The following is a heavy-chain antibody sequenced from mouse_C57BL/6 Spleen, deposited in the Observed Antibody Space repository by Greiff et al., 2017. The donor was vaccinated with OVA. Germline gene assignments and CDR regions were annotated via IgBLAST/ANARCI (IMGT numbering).Heavy chain of an antibody. CDR2: ISDGGSYT. CDR3: ARDVGGTDPYAMDY. CDR1: GFTFSSYA. D-gene: IGHD3-1*01. V-gene: IGHV5-4*01. Sequence: EVKVVESGGGLVKPGGSLKLSCAASGFTFSSYAMSWVRQTPEKRLEWVATISDGGSYTYYPDNVKGRFTISRDNAKNNLYLQMSHLKSEDTAMYYCARDVGGTDPYAMDYWGQGTSVTVSS. J-gene: IGHJ4*01.